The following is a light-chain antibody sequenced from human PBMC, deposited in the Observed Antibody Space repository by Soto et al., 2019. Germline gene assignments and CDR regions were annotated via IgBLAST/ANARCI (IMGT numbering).Light chain of an antibody. Sequence: DIVMTQSPVTLSLSPGERATLSCRASQTISYNLAWYQQKPGQAPRLLIYGASTRSTGIPARFSGPGSGTEYTLAIRSLQSEDFGVYFCQQDHYWPPVTFGGGTRVDIQ. J-gene: IGKJ4*01. CDR1: QTISYN. CDR2: GAS. V-gene: IGKV3-15*01. CDR3: QQDHYWPPVT.